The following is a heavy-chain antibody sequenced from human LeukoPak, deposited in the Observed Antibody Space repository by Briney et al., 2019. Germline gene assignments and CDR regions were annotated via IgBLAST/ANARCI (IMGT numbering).Heavy chain of an antibody. CDR3: ARHDRITASPLV. J-gene: IGHJ4*02. CDR1: GGSISSSSHN. Sequence: KSSETLSLTCIVSGGSISSSSHNWGWIRQPPGKGLEWIGSIYYSGTTYYNPSLKSRLTISVDTSKNQFSLKLSSVTAVDTAVYYCARHDRITASPLVWGQGILVTVSS. D-gene: IGHD5-18*01. V-gene: IGHV4-39*01. CDR2: IYYSGTT.